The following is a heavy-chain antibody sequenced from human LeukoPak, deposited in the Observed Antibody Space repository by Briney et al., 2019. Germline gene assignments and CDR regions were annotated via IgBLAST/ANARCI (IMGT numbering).Heavy chain of an antibody. CDR2: ISSSSSYI. D-gene: IGHD3-9*01. CDR1: GFTFSSYS. J-gene: IGHJ4*02. CDR3: ARDGLPDWSSTDFDY. Sequence: TGGSLRLSGAASGFTFSSYSMNWVRQAPGKGLEWVSSISSSSSYIYYADSVKGRFTISRDNAKNSLYLQMNSLRAEDTAVYYCARDGLPDWSSTDFDYWGQGTLVTVSS. V-gene: IGHV3-21*01.